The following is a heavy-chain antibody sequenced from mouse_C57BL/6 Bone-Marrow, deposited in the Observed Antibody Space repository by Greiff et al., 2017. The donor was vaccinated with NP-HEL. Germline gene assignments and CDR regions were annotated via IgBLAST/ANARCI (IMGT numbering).Heavy chain of an antibody. Sequence: EVKLQESGPGLVKPSQSLSLTCSVTGYSITSGYYWNWIRQFPGNKLEWMGYISYDGSNNYNPSLKNRISITRDTSKNQFFLKLNSVTTEDTATYYCARGTMVTTGYFDYWGQGTTLTVSS. CDR3: ARGTMVTTGYFDY. D-gene: IGHD2-2*01. CDR1: GYSITSGYY. V-gene: IGHV3-6*01. CDR2: ISYDGSN. J-gene: IGHJ2*01.